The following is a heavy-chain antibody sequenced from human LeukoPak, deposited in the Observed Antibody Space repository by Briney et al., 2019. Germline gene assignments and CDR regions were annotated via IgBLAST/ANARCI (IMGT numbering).Heavy chain of an antibody. Sequence: SETLSLTCTVSGGSISSSSYYWGWIRQPPGKGLEWIGSIYYSGSTYYNPSLKSRVTISVDTSKNQFSLKLSSVTAADTAVYYCARQSGYRNDAFDIWGQGTMVTVSP. D-gene: IGHD1-14*01. V-gene: IGHV4-39*01. J-gene: IGHJ3*02. CDR2: IYYSGST. CDR3: ARQSGYRNDAFDI. CDR1: GGSISSSSYY.